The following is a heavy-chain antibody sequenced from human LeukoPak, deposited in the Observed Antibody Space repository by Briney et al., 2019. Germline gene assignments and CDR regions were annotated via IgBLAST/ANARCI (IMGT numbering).Heavy chain of an antibody. CDR3: AKDTTGEMATILDY. CDR2: IRWNSGSI. Sequence: GGSLRLSCAASGFTFDDYAMHWVRQAPGKGLEWVSGIRWNSGSIGYADSVKGRLTISRDNAKNSLYLQMNSLRAEDMALYYCAKDTTGEMATILDYWGQGTLVTVSS. V-gene: IGHV3-9*03. CDR1: GFTFDDYA. J-gene: IGHJ4*02. D-gene: IGHD5-24*01.